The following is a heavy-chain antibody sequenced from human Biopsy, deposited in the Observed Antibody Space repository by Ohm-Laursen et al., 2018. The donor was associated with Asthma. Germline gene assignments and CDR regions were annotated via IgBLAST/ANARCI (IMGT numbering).Heavy chain of an antibody. CDR3: ARKAGCCMIRTCYSLDF. V-gene: IGHV1-69*13. Sequence: SVKVSCKSPGGTFNTYVITWVRQAPGQGLEWMGGINSVFGTTTYPQNFQDRVTITADDSTSTVYMELSSLRSEDTAVYYCARKAGCCMIRTCYSLDFWGQGTLVTVSS. CDR2: INSVFGTT. D-gene: IGHD2-15*01. J-gene: IGHJ4*02. CDR1: GGTFNTYV.